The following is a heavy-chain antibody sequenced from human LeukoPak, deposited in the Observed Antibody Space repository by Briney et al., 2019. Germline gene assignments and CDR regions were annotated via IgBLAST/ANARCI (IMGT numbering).Heavy chain of an antibody. CDR1: GYTFTSYD. CDR2: MNPNSGNT. Sequence: GASVKVSCKAPGYTFTSYDINWVRQATGQGLEWMGWMNPNSGNTGYAQKFQGRVTMTRNTSISTAYMELSSLRSEDTAVYYCARAYWGYYYYYGMDVWGQGTTVTVSS. V-gene: IGHV1-8*01. CDR3: ARAYWGYYYYYGMDV. J-gene: IGHJ6*02. D-gene: IGHD3-16*01.